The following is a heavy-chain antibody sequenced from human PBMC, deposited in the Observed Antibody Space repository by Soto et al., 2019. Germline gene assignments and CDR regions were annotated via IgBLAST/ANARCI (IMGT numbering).Heavy chain of an antibody. V-gene: IGHV3-72*01. CDR1: GFNFSEHY. J-gene: IGHJ4*02. CDR3: ARGYCSGGRCFSGSD. D-gene: IGHD2-15*01. CDR2: IRNKANSYTT. Sequence: EVQLVGSGGGLVQPGGSLRLSCAASGFNFSEHYMDWARQAPGKGLEWVARIRNKANSYTTHYAASVKGRFTISRDDSKNSLFLQMNSLQTEDTAVYFCARGYCSGGRCFSGSDWGQGTLVTVSS.